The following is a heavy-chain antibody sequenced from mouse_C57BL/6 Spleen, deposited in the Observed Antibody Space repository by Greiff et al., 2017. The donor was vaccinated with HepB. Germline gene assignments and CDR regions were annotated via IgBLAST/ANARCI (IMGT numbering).Heavy chain of an antibody. CDR1: GFSLTSYG. CDR3: ARNWAEGWYFDV. D-gene: IGHD4-1*01. CDR2: IWSGGST. J-gene: IGHJ1*03. V-gene: IGHV2-2*01. Sequence: VKLQQSGPGLVQPSQSLSITCTVSGFSLTSYGVHWVRQSPGKGLEWLGVIWSGGSTDYNAAFISRLSISKDNSKSQVFFRMSSLQADDTAIYYCARNWAEGWYFDVWGTGTTVTVSS.